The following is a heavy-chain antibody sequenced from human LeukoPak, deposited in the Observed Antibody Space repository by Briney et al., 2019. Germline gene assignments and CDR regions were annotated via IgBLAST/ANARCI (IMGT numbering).Heavy chain of an antibody. CDR2: ISGTTTYI. CDR3: ARDGGSVGTTAVSFDY. D-gene: IGHD1-26*01. CDR1: GFTFSFYS. Sequence: GGSLRLSCAASGFTFSFYSMNWVRQAPGKGLEWLSSISGTTTYIYYADSVKGRFTISRDNAMNSLFLEMSSLRAEDTAVYYCARDGGSVGTTAVSFDYWGQGTLVTVSS. J-gene: IGHJ4*02. V-gene: IGHV3-21*01.